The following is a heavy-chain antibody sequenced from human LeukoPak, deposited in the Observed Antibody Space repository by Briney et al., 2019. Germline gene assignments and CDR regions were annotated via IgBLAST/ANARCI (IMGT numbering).Heavy chain of an antibody. CDR3: AKESGRYQYGSDAVAFDV. V-gene: IGHV3-30*18. Sequence: GGSLRLSCAASGFTFSSYGMHWVRQAPGKGLEWVAVISYDGSNKYYADSVKGRFTISRDNSKNTLYLQMNSLRAEDTAVYYCAKESGRYQYGSDAVAFDVWGQGTMVTVSS. J-gene: IGHJ3*01. CDR2: ISYDGSNK. D-gene: IGHD3-10*01. CDR1: GFTFSSYG.